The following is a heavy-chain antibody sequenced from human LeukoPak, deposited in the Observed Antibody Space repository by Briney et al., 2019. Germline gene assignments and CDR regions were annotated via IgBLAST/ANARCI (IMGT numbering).Heavy chain of an antibody. D-gene: IGHD3-10*01. CDR1: GGSISSYY. CDR3: ARGSITMVRGVIITGGSWNYFDY. Sequence: PSETLSLTCTVSGGSISSYYWSWIRQPPGKGLEWIGYIYYSGSTNYNPSLKSRVTISVDTSKKQFSLKLSSVTAADTAVYYCARGSITMVRGVIITGGSWNYFDYWGQGTLVTVSS. J-gene: IGHJ4*02. CDR2: IYYSGST. V-gene: IGHV4-59*12.